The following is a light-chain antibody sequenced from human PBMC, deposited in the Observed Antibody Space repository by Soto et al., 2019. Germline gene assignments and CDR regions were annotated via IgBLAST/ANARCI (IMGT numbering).Light chain of an antibody. CDR3: LQYHNLWA. CDR1: QNIYSN. Sequence: EIVLTQSPGTLSVSPGERATLSCRASQNIYSNVAWYQQRPGQAPRLLIYRASTRAPGIPARFSGSGSGTEFTLTISSLQSEDFTVYSCLQYHNLWAFGQGTKVDIK. V-gene: IGKV3-15*01. J-gene: IGKJ1*01. CDR2: RAS.